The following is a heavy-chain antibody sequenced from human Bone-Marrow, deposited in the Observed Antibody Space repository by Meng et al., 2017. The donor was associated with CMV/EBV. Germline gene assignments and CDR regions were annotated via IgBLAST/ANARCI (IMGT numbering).Heavy chain of an antibody. CDR1: GFTFSNAW. CDR2: IKSKTDGGTT. J-gene: IGHJ4*02. V-gene: IGHV3-15*01. D-gene: IGHD3-3*01. Sequence: GESLKISCAASGFTFSNAWMSWVRQAPGKGLEWVGRIKSKTDGGTTDYAAPVKGRFTISRDDSKNTLYLQMNGLKTEDTAVYYCTAWSGYYPWDYWGQGTLVTVSS. CDR3: TAWSGYYPWDY.